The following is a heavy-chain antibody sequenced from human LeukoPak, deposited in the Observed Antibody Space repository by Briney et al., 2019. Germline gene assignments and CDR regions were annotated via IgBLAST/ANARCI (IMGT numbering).Heavy chain of an antibody. Sequence: GGSLRLSCAASGFTFNTYGMNWVRQAPGKGLEWVSSISSSGDFIAYADSVRGRFTISRDNAKNSLFLQMNSLRADDTALYYCASELGIVGGRRNDCWGQGALVTVSS. CDR3: ASELGIVGGRRNDC. V-gene: IGHV3-21*01. D-gene: IGHD1-26*01. J-gene: IGHJ4*02. CDR2: ISSSGDFI. CDR1: GFTFNTYG.